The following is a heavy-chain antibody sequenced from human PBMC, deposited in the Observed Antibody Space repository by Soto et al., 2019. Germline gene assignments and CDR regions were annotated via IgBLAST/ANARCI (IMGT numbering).Heavy chain of an antibody. CDR3: AKRFGDKQHYFDY. J-gene: IGHJ4*02. V-gene: IGHV3-23*01. Sequence: GPLRLSCAASGLTLSSYAMTWVRQAPWEGLEWVSEISASGGSTYYADPVKCRVTISRDAAPNAMYLQMSSLSAEDTAVYYCAKRFGDKQHYFDYWGQGTLVTVSS. CDR2: ISASGGST. CDR1: GLTLSSYA. D-gene: IGHD3-10*01.